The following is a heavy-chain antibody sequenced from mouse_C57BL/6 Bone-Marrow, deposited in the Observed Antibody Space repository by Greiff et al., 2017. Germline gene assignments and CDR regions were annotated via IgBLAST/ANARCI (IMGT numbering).Heavy chain of an antibody. CDR3: ARRYYGSSRGYYAMDY. Sequence: VQLQQSDAELVKPGASVKISCKVSGYTFTDHTIHWMKQRPEQGLEWIGYIYPRDGSTKYNEKFKGKATLTADKSSSTAYMQLNSLTSEDSAVXFCARRYYGSSRGYYAMDYWGQGTSDTVSS. D-gene: IGHD1-1*01. CDR1: GYTFTDHT. CDR2: IYPRDGST. J-gene: IGHJ4*01. V-gene: IGHV1-78*01.